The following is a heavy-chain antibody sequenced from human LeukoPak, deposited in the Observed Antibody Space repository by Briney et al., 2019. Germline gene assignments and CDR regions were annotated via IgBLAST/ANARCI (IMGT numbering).Heavy chain of an antibody. CDR1: GGSISSSSYY. V-gene: IGHV4-39*01. CDR3: ARQGSSGYYVSWCDP. Sequence: SETLSLTCTVSGGSISSSSYYWGWIRQPPGKGLEWIVSIFYSGSTYYSPSLKSRVTISVDTSKSQFSLNLSSVTAADTAVYYCARQGSSGYYVSWCDPWGQGTLVTVSS. CDR2: IFYSGST. D-gene: IGHD5-12*01. J-gene: IGHJ5*02.